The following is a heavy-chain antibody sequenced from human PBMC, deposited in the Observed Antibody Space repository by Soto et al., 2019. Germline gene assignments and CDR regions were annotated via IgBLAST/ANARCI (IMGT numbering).Heavy chain of an antibody. J-gene: IGHJ3*01. Sequence: QVQLVQSGAEVMKPGASVRVSCKASGYSFTTYGISRVRQAPGQGLEYMGWISVYNGDTNYAQKLQGRVTMTTDTSTSTAYMELRSLRSDDTAIYYCARDRRDSVADRRSFDVWGQGTMVTVSS. D-gene: IGHD1-26*01. V-gene: IGHV1-18*01. CDR3: ARDRRDSVADRRSFDV. CDR1: GYSFTTYG. CDR2: ISVYNGDT.